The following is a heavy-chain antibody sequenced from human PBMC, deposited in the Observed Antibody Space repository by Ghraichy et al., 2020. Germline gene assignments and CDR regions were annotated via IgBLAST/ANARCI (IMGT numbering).Heavy chain of an antibody. Sequence: GGSLRLSCTASGFTFSDHYMHWVRQAPGKGLEWVGHVRNKANSYFAEYATSVRGRFTISRDNSKNSLFLQMKNMRTEDTAVYFCARDARASNGDYY. D-gene: IGHD4-17*01. CDR3: ARDARASNGDYY. V-gene: IGHV3-72*01. CDR1: GFTFSDHY. J-gene: IGHJ6*01. CDR2: VRNKANSYFA.